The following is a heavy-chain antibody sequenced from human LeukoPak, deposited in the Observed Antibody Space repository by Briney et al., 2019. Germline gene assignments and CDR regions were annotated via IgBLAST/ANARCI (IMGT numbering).Heavy chain of an antibody. Sequence: SETLSLTCTVSGGSISSYYWSWIRQPAGKGLEWIGRIYTSGSTYYNPSLKSRVTISVDRSKNQFSLKLSSVTAADTAVYYCVVGSGYYTPFGYWGQGTLVTVSS. D-gene: IGHD3-22*01. CDR1: GGSISSYY. CDR2: IYTSGST. J-gene: IGHJ4*02. CDR3: VVGSGYYTPFGY. V-gene: IGHV4-4*07.